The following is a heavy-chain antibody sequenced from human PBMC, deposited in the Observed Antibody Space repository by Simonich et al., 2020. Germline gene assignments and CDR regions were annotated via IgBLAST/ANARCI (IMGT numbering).Heavy chain of an antibody. V-gene: IGHV4-34*01. J-gene: IGHJ3*02. CDR3: ARGKGWKNAFDI. CDR1: GGSFSGYY. D-gene: IGHD1-1*01. Sequence: QVQLQQWGAGMLKPSETLSLTCAVYGGSFSGYYWSWIRQPPGTGLGGIGEIKHSGSTNYNPSLKYRVTISVDTSKNQFSLKRSSVTAADTAVYYCARGKGWKNAFDIWGQGTMVTVSS. CDR2: IKHSGST.